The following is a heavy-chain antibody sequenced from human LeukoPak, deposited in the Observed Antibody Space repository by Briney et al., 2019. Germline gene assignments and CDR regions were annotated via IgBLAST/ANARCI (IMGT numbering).Heavy chain of an antibody. CDR2: INPSGGST. V-gene: IGHV1-46*01. CDR3: ARDPSHYGDYVLDY. D-gene: IGHD4-17*01. CDR1: GYTFTSYG. J-gene: IGHJ4*02. Sequence: GASVKVSCKTSGYTFTSYGISWVRQAPGQGLEWMGIINPSGGSTSYAQKFQGRVTMTRDTSTSTVYMELSSLRSEDTAVYYCARDPSHYGDYVLDYWGQGTLVTVSS.